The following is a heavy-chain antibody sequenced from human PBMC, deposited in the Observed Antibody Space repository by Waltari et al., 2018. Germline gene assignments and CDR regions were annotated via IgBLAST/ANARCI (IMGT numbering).Heavy chain of an antibody. V-gene: IGHV3-30-3*01. CDR3: ARGEQGFDY. D-gene: IGHD3-16*01. CDR2: ISYDGSNK. Sequence: HVQLVESGGGVVQPGRSLRLSCAASGFTFSSAAMPWVRQAPGKGLEWVAVISYDGSNKYYADSVKGRFTISRDNSKNTLYLQMNSLRAEDTAVYYCARGEQGFDYWGQGTLVTVSS. CDR1: GFTFSSAA. J-gene: IGHJ4*02.